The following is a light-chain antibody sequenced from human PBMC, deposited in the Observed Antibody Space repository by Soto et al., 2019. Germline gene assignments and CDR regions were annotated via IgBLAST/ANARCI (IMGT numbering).Light chain of an antibody. CDR1: SYDIGAYNY. V-gene: IGLV2-14*01. J-gene: IGLJ3*02. Sequence: QSVLTQPASVSGSPGQSITISCTGTSYDIGAYNYVSWYQQHPGKAPKLTISEVSNRPSGISNRFSGSKSGNTASLTISGLQAEDEADYYCNSYTIASTWVFGGGTKLTVL. CDR3: NSYTIASTWV. CDR2: EVS.